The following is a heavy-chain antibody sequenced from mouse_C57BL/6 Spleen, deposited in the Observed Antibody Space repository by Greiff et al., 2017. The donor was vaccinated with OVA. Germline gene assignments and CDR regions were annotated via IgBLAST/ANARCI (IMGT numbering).Heavy chain of an antibody. D-gene: IGHD3-2*02. V-gene: IGHV3-6*01. J-gene: IGHJ2*01. CDR2: ISYDGSN. CDR3: ARGVARQRRPHFDY. CDR1: GYSITSGYY. Sequence: EVQVVESGPGLVKPSQSLSLTCSVTGYSITSGYYWNWIRQFPGNKLERMGYISYDGSNNYNPSLKNRISITRDTSKNQFFLQLNSVTTEDTATYYCARGVARQRRPHFDYWGQGTTLTVSS.